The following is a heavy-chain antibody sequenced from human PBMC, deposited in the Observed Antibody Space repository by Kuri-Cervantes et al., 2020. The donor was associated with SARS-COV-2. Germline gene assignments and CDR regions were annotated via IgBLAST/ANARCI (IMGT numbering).Heavy chain of an antibody. V-gene: IGHV3-30-3*01. CDR3: AKDPHGIVVVVAAIDQ. CDR2: ISYDGSNK. Sequence: GGSLGLSCAASGFTFSSYAMHWVRQAPGKGLEWVAVISYDGSNKYYADSVKGRFTISRDNSKNTLYLQMNSLRADDTTVYYCAKDPHGIVVVVAAIDQWGQGALVTVSS. D-gene: IGHD2-15*01. J-gene: IGHJ4*02. CDR1: GFTFSSYA.